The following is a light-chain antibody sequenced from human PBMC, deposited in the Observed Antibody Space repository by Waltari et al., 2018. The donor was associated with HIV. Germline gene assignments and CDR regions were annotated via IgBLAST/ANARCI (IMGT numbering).Light chain of an antibody. J-gene: IGKJ1*01. Sequence: IVFTQSPGTLSLSPGDRATLSCRASQSLSSTYLAWYQQKPGQAPRLLIFGVASRATGIPDRFSGFGSGTYFTLTISRLEPEDSAVYYCQYLGTFGQGTKMEIK. V-gene: IGKV3-20*01. CDR3: QYLGT. CDR2: GVA. CDR1: QSLSSTY.